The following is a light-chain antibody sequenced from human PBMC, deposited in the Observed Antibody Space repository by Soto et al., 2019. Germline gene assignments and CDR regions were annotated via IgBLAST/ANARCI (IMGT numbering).Light chain of an antibody. CDR2: GAS. Sequence: DIQMTQSPSTLSASAGDRVTITCRASQTINNYLNWYQQKPGKAPKCLIYGASSLQSGVSSRFSGRGSETDYTLTISSLQPEDFATYYCQQSYDSPPTFGGGTKVDIK. CDR1: QTINNY. V-gene: IGKV1-39*01. J-gene: IGKJ4*01. CDR3: QQSYDSPPT.